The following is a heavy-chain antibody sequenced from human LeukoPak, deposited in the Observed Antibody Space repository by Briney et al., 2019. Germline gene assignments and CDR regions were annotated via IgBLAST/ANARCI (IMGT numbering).Heavy chain of an antibody. D-gene: IGHD5-18*01. CDR3: ARAVAGMGSSWYYYYYMDV. CDR2: IYYSGST. Sequence: SETLSLTCTVSGGSISSFYWSWIRQPPGKGLEWIGYIYYSGSTNYNPSLKSRVTISVDTSKNQFSLKLSSVTAADTAVYYCARAVAGMGSSWYYYYYMDVWGKGTTVTVSS. V-gene: IGHV4-59*01. CDR1: GGSISSFY. J-gene: IGHJ6*03.